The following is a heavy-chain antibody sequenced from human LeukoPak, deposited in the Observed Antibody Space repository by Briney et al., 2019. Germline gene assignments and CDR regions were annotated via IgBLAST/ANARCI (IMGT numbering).Heavy chain of an antibody. J-gene: IGHJ5*02. CDR1: GFTFSTYD. Sequence: GGSLRLSCAASGFTFSTYDMHWVRQTPGKGLEWVSGIGTVGDTYYLGSVKGRFTISRENAKNSLYLHMNSLRAGDTAVYYCARGASNGFDPWGQGTLVTVSS. CDR3: ARGASNGFDP. V-gene: IGHV3-13*01. CDR2: IGTVGDT.